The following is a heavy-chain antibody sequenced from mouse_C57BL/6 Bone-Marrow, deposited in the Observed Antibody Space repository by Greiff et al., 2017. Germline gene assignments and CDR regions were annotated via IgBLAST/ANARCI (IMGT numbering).Heavy chain of an antibody. Sequence: EVQLVESGGGLVKPGGSLKLSCAASGFTFSSYAMSWVRQTPEKRLEWVATISDGGSYTYYPDNVKGRFTISRDNAKNTLYLQMSHLKSEDTAMYYCARDDDYFYYYAMDYWGQGTSVTVSS. CDR2: ISDGGSYT. V-gene: IGHV5-4*01. CDR1: GFTFSSYA. D-gene: IGHD2-3*01. CDR3: ARDDDYFYYYAMDY. J-gene: IGHJ4*01.